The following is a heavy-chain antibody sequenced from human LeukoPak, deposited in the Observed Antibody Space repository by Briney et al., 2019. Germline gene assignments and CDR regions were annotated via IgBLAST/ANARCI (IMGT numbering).Heavy chain of an antibody. J-gene: IGHJ4*02. CDR1: GFTFSSYW. D-gene: IGHD3-10*01. Sequence: GGSLRLSCAASGFTFSSYWMSWVRQAPGKGLEWVANIKQDGSEKYYVDSVKGRFTISRDNSRNTLYLQMNSLRAEDTAIYYCASRGYYGSETYYNPLHYWGQGTLVTVSS. CDR2: IKQDGSEK. CDR3: ASRGYYGSETYYNPLHY. V-gene: IGHV3-7*03.